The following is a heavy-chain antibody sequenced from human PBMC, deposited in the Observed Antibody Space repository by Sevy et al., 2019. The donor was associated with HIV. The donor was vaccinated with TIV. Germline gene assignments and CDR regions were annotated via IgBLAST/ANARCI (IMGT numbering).Heavy chain of an antibody. Sequence: SETLSLTCAVSGGSISSSNWWSWVRQPPGKGLEWIGEVYHSGTTNCNPSLKRRVTMSVDKSKNQFSLKLNSVTAADTAVYYCARRFYYDSSTHYHYYFDSWGQGALVTVSS. CDR2: VYHSGTT. V-gene: IGHV4-4*02. J-gene: IGHJ4*02. D-gene: IGHD3-22*01. CDR1: GGSISSSNW. CDR3: ARRFYYDSSTHYHYYFDS.